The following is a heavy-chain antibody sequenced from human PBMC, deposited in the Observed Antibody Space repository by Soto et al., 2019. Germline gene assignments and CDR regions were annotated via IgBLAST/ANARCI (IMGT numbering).Heavy chain of an antibody. CDR2: IIPIFGTA. J-gene: IGHJ6*02. CDR3: AREEIAARPHRYYYYGMDV. V-gene: IGHV1-69*13. CDR1: GGTFSSYA. D-gene: IGHD6-6*01. Sequence: ASVKVSCKASGGTFSSYAISWVRQAPGQGLEWMGGIIPIFGTANYAQKFQGRVTITADESTSTACMELSSLRAEDTAVYYCAREEIAARPHRYYYYGMDVWGQGTTVTVSS.